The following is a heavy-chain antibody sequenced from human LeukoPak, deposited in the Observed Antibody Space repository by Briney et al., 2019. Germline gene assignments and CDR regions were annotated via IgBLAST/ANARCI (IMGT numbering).Heavy chain of an antibody. CDR3: ARDWSSGIAVAGPLDY. Sequence: GGSLRLSCEGSAFIFSGHWMNWVRQAPGKGLEWVAVIWYDGSNKYYADSVKGRFTISRDNSKNTLYLQMNSLRAEDTAVYYCARDWSSGIAVAGPLDYWGQGTLVTVSS. V-gene: IGHV3-33*08. D-gene: IGHD6-19*01. J-gene: IGHJ4*02. CDR1: AFIFSGHW. CDR2: IWYDGSNK.